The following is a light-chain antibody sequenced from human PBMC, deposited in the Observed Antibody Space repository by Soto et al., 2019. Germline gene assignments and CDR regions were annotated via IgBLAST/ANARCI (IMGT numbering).Light chain of an antibody. CDR3: TSFARGSTLV. Sequence: QSVLTQPAAVSGSPGQSITISCTGTSSDVGTYNLVSWYRQYPGKAPKLMIYATSKRPSGVSNRFSGSKSGDTASLTISGLQAEDEADYYCTSFARGSTLVFGGGTKLTVL. CDR1: SSDVGTYNL. V-gene: IGLV2-23*01. CDR2: ATS. J-gene: IGLJ3*02.